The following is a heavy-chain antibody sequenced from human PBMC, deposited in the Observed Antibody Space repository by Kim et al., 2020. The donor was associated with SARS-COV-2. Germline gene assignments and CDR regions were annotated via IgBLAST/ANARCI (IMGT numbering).Heavy chain of an antibody. CDR1: GFSFSDYI. Sequence: GGSLRLSCTASGFSFSDYIMSWFRQAPGKGLEWVGSIKSKANGGTTEYAASVKGRFTISRDDSKSIAYLQMNSLKTEDTAVYFCSRVIAFWGQGILVTVS. J-gene: IGHJ4*02. CDR2: IKSKANGGTT. V-gene: IGHV3-49*03. D-gene: IGHD3-3*02. CDR3: SRVIAF.